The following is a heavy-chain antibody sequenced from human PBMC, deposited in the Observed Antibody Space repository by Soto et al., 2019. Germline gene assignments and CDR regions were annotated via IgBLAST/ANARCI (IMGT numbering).Heavy chain of an antibody. D-gene: IGHD1-26*01. Sequence: EVQLLESGGGLVQPGGSLRLSCAASGFTFSSYAMSWVRQAPGKGLEWVSAISGSGGSTYYADSVKGRFTISRDNYNNTLYLQMNSLRAEDTAVYYCAKGAGELHYFDYWGQGTLVTVSS. CDR3: AKGAGELHYFDY. J-gene: IGHJ4*02. CDR2: ISGSGGST. V-gene: IGHV3-23*01. CDR1: GFTFSSYA.